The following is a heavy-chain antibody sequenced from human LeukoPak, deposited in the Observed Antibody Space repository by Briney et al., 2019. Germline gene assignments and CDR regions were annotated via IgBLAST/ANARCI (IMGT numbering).Heavy chain of an antibody. J-gene: IGHJ4*02. CDR3: ARSDASGYYYGY. D-gene: IGHD3-22*01. V-gene: IGHV3-66*02. CDR2: IYSGGST. CDR1: GFTVSINY. Sequence: GGSLRLSCAASGFTVSINYMSWVRQAPGKGLEWVSVIYSGGSTYYADSVKGRFTISRDNSKNTPYLQMNSLRAEDTAVYYCARSDASGYYYGYWGKGTLVTVSS.